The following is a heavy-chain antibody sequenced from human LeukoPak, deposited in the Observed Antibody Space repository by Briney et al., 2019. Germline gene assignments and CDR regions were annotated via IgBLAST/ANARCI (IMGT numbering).Heavy chain of an antibody. CDR1: GFTVSSNY. V-gene: IGHV3-53*01. CDR3: ARYYTYGSGSYDY. J-gene: IGHJ4*02. D-gene: IGHD3-10*01. CDR2: LYSGGST. Sequence: GGSLRLFCAASGFTVSSNYMSWVRQAPGKGLEWVSVLYSGGSTYYADSVKGRFTISRDNSKNTLYLQMSILRAEDTAVYYCARYYTYGSGSYDYWGQGTLVTVSS.